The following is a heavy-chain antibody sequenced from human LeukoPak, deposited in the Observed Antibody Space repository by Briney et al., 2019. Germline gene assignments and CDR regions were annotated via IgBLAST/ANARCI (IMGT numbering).Heavy chain of an antibody. CDR2: INHSGST. CDR1: GGSFSGYY. Sequence: PSETLSLTCAVYGGSFSGYYWSWIRQPPGKGLEWIGEINHSGSTNYNPSLKSRITISVDTSKNQFSLKLSSVTAADTAVYYCARGYYYDSSGSFWFDPWGQGTLVTVSS. D-gene: IGHD3-22*01. V-gene: IGHV4-34*01. CDR3: ARGYYYDSSGSFWFDP. J-gene: IGHJ5*02.